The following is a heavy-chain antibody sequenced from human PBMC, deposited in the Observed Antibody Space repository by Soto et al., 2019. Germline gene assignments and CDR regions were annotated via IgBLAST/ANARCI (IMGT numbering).Heavy chain of an antibody. CDR2: ISAYNGNT. CDR3: ARGFTYYDFWSGSTGYFDY. V-gene: IGHV1-18*01. Sequence: GASVKLSCKACGYPFTSYGISWVRQAPGQGLEWMRWISAYNGNTNYAQKLQGRVTMTTDTSTSTAYMELGSLRSDDTAVYYRARGFTYYDFWSGSTGYFDYWGQGTLVTVSS. J-gene: IGHJ4*02. D-gene: IGHD3-3*01. CDR1: GYPFTSYG.